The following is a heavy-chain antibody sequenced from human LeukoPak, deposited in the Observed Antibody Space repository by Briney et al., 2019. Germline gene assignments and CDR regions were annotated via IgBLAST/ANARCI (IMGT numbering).Heavy chain of an antibody. CDR1: GFTFNSYS. Sequence: GGSLRLSCAAPGFTFNSYSMNWVRQAPGKGLEWVSSISSSSSYIYYADSGKGRFTISRDNAKNSLYMQLNSMRAEDTAVYYCARARSGDDFDYWGQGTLVTVS. CDR2: ISSSSSYI. V-gene: IGHV3-21*01. J-gene: IGHJ4*02. CDR3: ARARSGDDFDY. D-gene: IGHD5-12*01.